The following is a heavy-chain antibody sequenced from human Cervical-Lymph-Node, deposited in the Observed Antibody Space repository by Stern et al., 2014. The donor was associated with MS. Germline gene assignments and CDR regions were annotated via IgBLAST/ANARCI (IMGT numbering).Heavy chain of an antibody. Sequence: EVHLVESGGGLIQPGGSLRLSCAASGFTVSSNYMSWVRQAPEKGLEWVSGIYSAGSTYHADSVKGRFTISRDNSKNTVYLQMNSLRAEDTAVYYCARDTGIAAGDQYYYGMDVWGQGTTVTVSS. J-gene: IGHJ6*02. V-gene: IGHV3-53*01. CDR1: GFTVSSNY. D-gene: IGHD6-13*01. CDR2: IYSAGST. CDR3: ARDTGIAAGDQYYYGMDV.